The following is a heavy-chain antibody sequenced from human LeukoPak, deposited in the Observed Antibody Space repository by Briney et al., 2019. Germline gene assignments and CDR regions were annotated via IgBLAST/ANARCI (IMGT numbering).Heavy chain of an antibody. Sequence: GGSLRLSCEASGFTFSTFAMIWVRQPPGKGLEWVSSIFPSGGEIHYADSVRGRFTISRDNSKSTLSLQMNSLRAEDTAIYYCAKDPMYYYGSGSHRDQNWFDPWGQGTLVTVSS. J-gene: IGHJ5*02. V-gene: IGHV3-23*01. CDR3: AKDPMYYYGSGSHRDQNWFDP. CDR1: GFTFSTFA. CDR2: IFPSGGEI. D-gene: IGHD3-10*01.